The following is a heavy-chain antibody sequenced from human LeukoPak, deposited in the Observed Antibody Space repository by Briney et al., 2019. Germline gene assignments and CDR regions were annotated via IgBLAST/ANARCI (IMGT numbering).Heavy chain of an antibody. CDR3: ARSGLSLFGF. Sequence: PGGSLRLSCAASGFTFSSYAMNWVRQAPGKGLEWVSYISSSGSNIYYADSVKGRFTISRDNSKNTLYLQMNSLRAEDTAVYYCARSGLSLFGFWGQGTLVTVSS. V-gene: IGHV3-48*03. CDR1: GFTFSSYA. J-gene: IGHJ4*02. CDR2: ISSSGSNI. D-gene: IGHD2/OR15-2a*01.